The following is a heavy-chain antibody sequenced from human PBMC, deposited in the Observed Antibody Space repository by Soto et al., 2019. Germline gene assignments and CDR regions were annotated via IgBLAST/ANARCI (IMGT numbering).Heavy chain of an antibody. D-gene: IGHD3-9*01. CDR1: GGSFSGYY. J-gene: IGHJ6*02. CDR3: ARGGYDILTGYYPDYYYFAMDV. CDR2: INHSGST. V-gene: IGHV4-34*01. Sequence: SETLSLTCAVYGGSFSGYYWSWIRQPPGKGLEWIGEINHSGSTNYNPSLKSRVTISVDTSKNQFSLKLSSVTAADTAVYYCARGGYDILTGYYPDYYYFAMDVLVQGTSVT.